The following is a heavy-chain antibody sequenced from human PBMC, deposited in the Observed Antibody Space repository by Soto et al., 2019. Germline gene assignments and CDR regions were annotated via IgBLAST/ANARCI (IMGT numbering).Heavy chain of an antibody. Sequence: QVQLQESGPGLVKPSQTLSLTRTVSGGSISSGGSYWSWIRQSPGKGLEWIGYIYYSGTTYYNPSLKTPVPMSPDTSKYQFSLKLSSVTAAATAIYYCAGGHCFTSSCPYLDLWGRGTLVTVSS. V-gene: IGHV4-31*01. CDR1: GGSISSGGSY. CDR2: IYYSGTT. J-gene: IGHJ2*01. CDR3: AGGHCFTSSCPYLDL. D-gene: IGHD2-2*01.